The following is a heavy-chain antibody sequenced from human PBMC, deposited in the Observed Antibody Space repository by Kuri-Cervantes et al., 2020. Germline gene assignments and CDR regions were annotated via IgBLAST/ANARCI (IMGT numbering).Heavy chain of an antibody. Sequence: ASVKVSCKASGYTFTSYAMHWVRQAPGQRLEWMGWINAGNGNTKYSQKFQGRVTITRDTSASTAYMELSSLRSEDTAVYYCARVGRLPPGADASDIWGQGTMVTVSS. J-gene: IGHJ3*02. V-gene: IGHV1-3*01. CDR1: GYTFTSYA. D-gene: IGHD6-25*01. CDR3: ARVGRLPPGADASDI. CDR2: INAGNGNT.